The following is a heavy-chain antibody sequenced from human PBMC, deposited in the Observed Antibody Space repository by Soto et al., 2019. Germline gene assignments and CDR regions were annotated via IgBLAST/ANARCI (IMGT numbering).Heavy chain of an antibody. V-gene: IGHV1-69*06. Sequence: HAQLVQSRAEMKQPASSVKGSCKASCGTYSSYPINWMRQAPGHGLESLGSFTPALGTANYPKKFQDRLTITADTSASTTYVVLMSLRSQDTGLYSCARAVGDGYGWEGYWFLDLWGRGALVTFS. CDR2: FTPALGTA. J-gene: IGHJ2*01. D-gene: IGHD5-12*01. CDR1: CGTYSSYP. CDR3: ARAVGDGYGWEGYWFLDL.